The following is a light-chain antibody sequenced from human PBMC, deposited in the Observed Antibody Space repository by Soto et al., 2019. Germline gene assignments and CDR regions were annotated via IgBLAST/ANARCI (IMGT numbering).Light chain of an antibody. V-gene: IGKV3-15*01. J-gene: IGKJ4*01. Sequence: ETVMTQSPATLSVSPGEGDTLSCRASQSVSTNLAWYQQKPGQTPRLLVYGASIRATGMSARFSGSGSGTEFTLTISSLQSDDFALYYCQQYNNWPHTFGGGTKVEIK. CDR3: QQYNNWPHT. CDR2: GAS. CDR1: QSVSTN.